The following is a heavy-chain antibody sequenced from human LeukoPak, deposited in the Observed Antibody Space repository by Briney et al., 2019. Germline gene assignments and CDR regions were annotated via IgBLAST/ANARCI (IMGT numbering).Heavy chain of an antibody. V-gene: IGHV3-23*01. CDR2: ISGSGGST. CDR3: AKVDREDGSGSYYNP. J-gene: IGHJ5*02. D-gene: IGHD3-10*01. Sequence: GGSLRPSCAASGFTFSSYAMSWVRQAPGKGLEWVSAISGSGGSTYYADSVKGRFTISRDNSKNTLYLQMNSLRAEDTAVYYCAKVDREDGSGSYYNPWGQGTLVTVSS. CDR1: GFTFSSYA.